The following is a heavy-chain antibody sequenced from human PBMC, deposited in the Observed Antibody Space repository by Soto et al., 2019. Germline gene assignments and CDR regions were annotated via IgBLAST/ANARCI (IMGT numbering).Heavy chain of an antibody. CDR1: GGSFSFYY. Sequence: KTSETLSLTCAVQGGSFSFYYWNWIRQAPGKELEWIGEILHSGTTNYNPSLKSRLTMSVDTSKKQFSLRLNSVTAADTAVYYCAVTGYSSSWVPSQLDWGRGTLVTVSS. CDR3: AVTGYSSSWVPSQLD. V-gene: IGHV4-34*12. CDR2: ILHSGTT. J-gene: IGHJ4*02. D-gene: IGHD2-2*01.